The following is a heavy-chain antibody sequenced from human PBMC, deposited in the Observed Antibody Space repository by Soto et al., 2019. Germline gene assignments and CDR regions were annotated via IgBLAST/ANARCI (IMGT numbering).Heavy chain of an antibody. CDR1: GVSIGSGDYS. CDR3: ARFPDYYGSGSYYNTHWFDP. CDR2: IYHRGNT. Sequence: SETLSLTCTVSGVSIGSGDYSWSWIRQPPGKGLEWLGYIYHRGNTYYNPSLESRLTMSADRSKNQLSLSLRSVTAADTAVYYCARFPDYYGSGSYYNTHWFDPWGQGTLVTVSS. D-gene: IGHD3-10*01. V-gene: IGHV4-30-2*01. J-gene: IGHJ5*02.